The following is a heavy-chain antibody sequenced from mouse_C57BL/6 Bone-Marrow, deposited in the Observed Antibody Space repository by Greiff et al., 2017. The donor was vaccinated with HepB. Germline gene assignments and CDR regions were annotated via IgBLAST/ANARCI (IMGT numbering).Heavy chain of an antibody. V-gene: IGHV1-69*01. CDR3: ARGASSYGYFDV. Sequence: VQLQQPGAELVMPGASVKLSCKASGYTFTSYWMHWVKQRPGQGLEWIGEIDPSDSYTNYNQKFKGKSTLTVDKSSSTVYMQLSSLTSEDSAGYYCARGASSYGYFDVWGTGTTVTVSS. J-gene: IGHJ1*03. CDR2: IDPSDSYT. CDR1: GYTFTSYW. D-gene: IGHD1-1*01.